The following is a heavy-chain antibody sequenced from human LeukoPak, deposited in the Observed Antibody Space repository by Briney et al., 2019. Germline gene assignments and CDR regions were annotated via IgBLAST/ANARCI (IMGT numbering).Heavy chain of an antibody. D-gene: IGHD1-1*01. J-gene: IGHJ5*02. V-gene: IGHV4-30-4*01. Sequence: SQSLSLTCTVSGGSISSGDYYWSWLRQPPGKGLEWIGYIYYSGSTYYNPSLKSRVTISVDTSKNQFSLKLSSVTAADTAVYYCARDHNWNDGGNWFDPWGQGTLVTVSS. CDR3: ARDHNWNDGGNWFDP. CDR2: IYYSGST. CDR1: GGSISSGDYY.